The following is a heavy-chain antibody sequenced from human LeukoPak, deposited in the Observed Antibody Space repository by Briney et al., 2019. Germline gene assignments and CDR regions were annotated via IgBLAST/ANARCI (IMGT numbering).Heavy chain of an antibody. Sequence: PGGSLRLSCAASGFTFSSYGMHWVRQAPGKGLEWVAFIRYDGSNKYYADSVKGRFTISRDNSKNTLYLQMNSLRAEDTAVYYCAKSRVWGSYRLYYFDYWGQGTLVTVSS. CDR1: GFTFSSYG. D-gene: IGHD3-16*02. CDR3: AKSRVWGSYRLYYFDY. V-gene: IGHV3-30*02. J-gene: IGHJ4*02. CDR2: IRYDGSNK.